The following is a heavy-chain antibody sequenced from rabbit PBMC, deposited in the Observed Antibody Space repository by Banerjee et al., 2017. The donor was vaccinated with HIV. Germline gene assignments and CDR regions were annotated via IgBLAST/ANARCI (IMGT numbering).Heavy chain of an antibody. CDR1: GIDFSSSYW. CDR2: IYAGSSDKT. CDR3: ARLGSAADTYYDDFNL. J-gene: IGHJ4*01. V-gene: IGHV1S45*01. D-gene: IGHD8-1*01. Sequence: QEQLEESGGGLVQPGESLTLTCKASGIDFSSSYWMCWVRQAPGKGLELIACIYAGSSDKTYYASWAKGRFTISKTSSTTVTLQMTSLTVADTATYFCARLGSAADTYYDDFNLWGPGTLVTVS.